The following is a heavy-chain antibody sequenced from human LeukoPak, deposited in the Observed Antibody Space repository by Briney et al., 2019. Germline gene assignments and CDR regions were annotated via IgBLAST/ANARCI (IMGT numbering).Heavy chain of an antibody. CDR2: ISSSSSYI. Sequence: GGSLRLSCAASGFTFSSYSMNWVRQAPGKGLEWVSSISSSSSYIYYADSVKGRFTISRDNAKNSLYLQMNSLRAEDTAVYYCARDGSSWYSYAFDIWGQGTMVTVSS. J-gene: IGHJ3*02. V-gene: IGHV3-21*01. CDR3: ARDGSSWYSYAFDI. CDR1: GFTFSSYS. D-gene: IGHD6-13*01.